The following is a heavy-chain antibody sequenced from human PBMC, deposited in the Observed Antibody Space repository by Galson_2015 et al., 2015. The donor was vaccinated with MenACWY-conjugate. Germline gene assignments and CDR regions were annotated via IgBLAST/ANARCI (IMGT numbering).Heavy chain of an antibody. CDR1: GFSLTTAGMV. CDR2: ISSNDRK. Sequence: PALVKPTQTLTLTCSVSGFSLTTAGMVLSWIRQSPGKALEWLAHISSNDRKSYNTSLQSRLTISKDTSKSQVVLSMTNMDPVDTGTYYCARLTRAGDRGDWGQGTLVTVSS. D-gene: IGHD2-21*02. V-gene: IGHV2-26*01. J-gene: IGHJ4*02. CDR3: ARLTRAGDRGD.